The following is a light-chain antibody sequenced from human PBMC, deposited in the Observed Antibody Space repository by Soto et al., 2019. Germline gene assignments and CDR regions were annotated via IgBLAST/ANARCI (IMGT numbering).Light chain of an antibody. Sequence: AIRLTQSPSSLSASTGDIGTITCRASQVISRYLAWYQQKPGKAPKLRIYAACTLQSGVPSRFSGSGSGTDFTLTISCLQSEDFATYYCQQYYSYPWTFGQGTKVAIK. J-gene: IGKJ1*01. CDR2: AAC. V-gene: IGKV1-8*01. CDR1: QVISRY. CDR3: QQYYSYPWT.